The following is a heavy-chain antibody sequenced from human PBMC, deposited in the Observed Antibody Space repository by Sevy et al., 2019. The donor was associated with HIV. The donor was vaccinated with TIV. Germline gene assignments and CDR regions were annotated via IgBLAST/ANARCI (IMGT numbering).Heavy chain of an antibody. V-gene: IGHV4-34*01. Sequence: SETLSLTCAVYGGSFSGYYWSWIRQSPGKGLEWIGEINHSGSTNYNASLKSRVTISIDTSKNQFSLRRNSVTAADTVVYYGARVRLAAAGDAFDIWGQGTMVTVSS. D-gene: IGHD6-13*01. CDR3: ARVRLAAAGDAFDI. CDR1: GGSFSGYY. CDR2: INHSGST. J-gene: IGHJ3*02.